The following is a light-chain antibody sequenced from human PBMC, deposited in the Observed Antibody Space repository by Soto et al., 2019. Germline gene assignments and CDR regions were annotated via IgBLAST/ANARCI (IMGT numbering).Light chain of an antibody. Sequence: QSVLTQPPSVSGAPGQRVTISCTGSSSNIGAGYDVHWYQQLPGTAPKLLIYGNSNRPSGVPDRFSGSKSGTSASLAITGLQAEDEADYYCQSYDSSLSGPNEVFGTGTKLTVL. CDR3: QSYDSSLSGPNEV. CDR1: SSNIGAGYD. CDR2: GNS. V-gene: IGLV1-40*01. J-gene: IGLJ1*01.